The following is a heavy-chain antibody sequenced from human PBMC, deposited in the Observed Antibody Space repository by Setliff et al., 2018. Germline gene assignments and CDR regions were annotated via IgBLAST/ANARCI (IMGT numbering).Heavy chain of an antibody. D-gene: IGHD5-18*01. CDR1: GFTFSGSA. CDR2: IRSKSDSYAT. J-gene: IGHJ3*02. Sequence: GGSLRLSCAASGFTFSGSAMYWVRQASGKGLEWVGRIRSKSDSYATIYAASVRGRFTISRDDSKNTAYLQMNSLKTEDTAVYYCTFARDGYDVFDTWGQGTMVTVSS. CDR3: TFARDGYDVFDT. V-gene: IGHV3-73*01.